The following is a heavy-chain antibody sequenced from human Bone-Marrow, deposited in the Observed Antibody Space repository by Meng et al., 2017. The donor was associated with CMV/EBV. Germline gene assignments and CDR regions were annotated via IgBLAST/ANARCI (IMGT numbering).Heavy chain of an antibody. CDR1: GFTFSSYA. V-gene: IGHV3-30-3*01. D-gene: IGHD6-19*01. CDR3: AKGSSDRSPFDY. J-gene: IGHJ4*02. Sequence: GGSLRLSCAASGFTFSSYAMHWVRQAPGKGLEWVAVISYDGSNKYYADSVKGRFTISRDNSKNTLYLQMNSLRAEDTAVYYCAKGSSDRSPFDYWGQGTLVTVSS. CDR2: ISYDGSNK.